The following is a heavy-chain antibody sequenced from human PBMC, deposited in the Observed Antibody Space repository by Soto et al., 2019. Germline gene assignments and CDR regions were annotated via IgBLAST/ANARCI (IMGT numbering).Heavy chain of an antibody. J-gene: IGHJ4*02. Sequence: SETLSLTCAVSGGSISSGGYSWSWIRQPPGKGLEWIGYIYHSGSTYYNPSLKSRVTISVDTSKNQFSLKLSSVTAADTAVYYCARAHYYDSNGLDYWGQGTLVTVSS. D-gene: IGHD3-22*01. V-gene: IGHV4-30-2*05. CDR3: ARAHYYDSNGLDY. CDR2: IYHSGST. CDR1: GGSISSGGYS.